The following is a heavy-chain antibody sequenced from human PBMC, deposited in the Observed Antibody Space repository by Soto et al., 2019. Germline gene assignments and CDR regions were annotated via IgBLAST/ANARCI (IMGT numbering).Heavy chain of an antibody. V-gene: IGHV1-2*02. D-gene: IGHD3-22*01. CDR3: VRLLIIGAKTHFDY. CDR1: GYIFTGHD. J-gene: IGHJ4*02. Sequence: VSVKVSCKASGYIFTGHDMHWVRQAPGQGLEWMGSINPNSGGTNYAQKFQGRLTMTIDTSINTAYMELSRLRSDDTALYYCVRLLIIGAKTHFDYWGQGTLVTVSS. CDR2: INPNSGGT.